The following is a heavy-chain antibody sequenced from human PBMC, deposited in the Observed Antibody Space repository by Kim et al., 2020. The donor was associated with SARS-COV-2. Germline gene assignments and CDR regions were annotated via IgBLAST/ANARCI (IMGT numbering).Heavy chain of an antibody. V-gene: IGHV4-34*01. CDR3: ARAVRNSSSWLYYYYYGMDV. J-gene: IGHJ6*02. CDR1: GGSFSGYY. CDR2: INHSGST. Sequence: SETLSLTCAVYGGSFSGYYWSWIRQPPGKGLEWIGEINHSGSTNYNPSLKSRVTISVDTSKNQFSLKLSSVTAADTAVYYCARAVRNSSSWLYYYYYGMDVWGQGTTVTVSS. D-gene: IGHD6-13*01.